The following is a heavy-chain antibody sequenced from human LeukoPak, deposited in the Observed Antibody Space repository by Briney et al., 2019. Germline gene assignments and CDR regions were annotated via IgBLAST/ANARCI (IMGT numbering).Heavy chain of an antibody. D-gene: IGHD6-13*01. CDR1: GYTFTDYY. Sequence: ASVKVSCKASGYTFTDYYMHWVRQAPGQGLEWMGWINPNSGGTNYAQKFQGRVTMTTDTSISTAYMEVSRLRSDDTAVYYCARVRIGQQLDKYYYYAMDVWGQGSTVTVSS. V-gene: IGHV1-2*02. J-gene: IGHJ6*02. CDR2: INPNSGGT. CDR3: ARVRIGQQLDKYYYYAMDV.